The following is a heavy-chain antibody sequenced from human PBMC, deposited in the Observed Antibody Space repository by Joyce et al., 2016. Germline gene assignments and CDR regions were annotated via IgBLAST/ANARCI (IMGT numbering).Heavy chain of an antibody. J-gene: IGHJ6*02. V-gene: IGHV4-34*01. CDR3: ARAGSRIIGTTDFYYGMDV. D-gene: IGHD1-14*01. CDR2: INHSGST. CDR1: GGSFSGYY. Sequence: QVQLQQWGAGLLKPSETLSLTCAVYGGSFSGYYLTWIRQPPGKGLDRIGEINHSGSTNTTPSLKSRVTILVDTSKSQFSLKLSSVTAADTAVYYCARAGSRIIGTTDFYYGMDVWGQGTTVTVSS.